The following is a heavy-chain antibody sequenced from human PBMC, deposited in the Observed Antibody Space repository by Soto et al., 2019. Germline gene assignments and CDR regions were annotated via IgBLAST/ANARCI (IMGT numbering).Heavy chain of an antibody. CDR2: MNPNSGNT. J-gene: IGHJ4*02. V-gene: IGHV1-8*01. Sequence: AASVKVSCQASGYTYTRYDINWVRQATGQGLEWMGWMNPNSGNTGYAQKFQGRVTMTRNTSISTAYMELSSLRSEDTAVYYCARAVGYCSSTSCYRGYYFDYWGQGTLVTVSS. CDR3: ARAVGYCSSTSCYRGYYFDY. D-gene: IGHD2-2*02. CDR1: GYTYTRYD.